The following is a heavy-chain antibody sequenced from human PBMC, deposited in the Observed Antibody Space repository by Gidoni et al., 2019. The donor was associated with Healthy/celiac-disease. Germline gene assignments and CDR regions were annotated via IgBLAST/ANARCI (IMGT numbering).Heavy chain of an antibody. CDR1: GGSISSYY. Sequence: QVQLQESGPGLVKPSETLSLTCTVSGGSISSYYWSWIRQPPGKGLEWIGYIYYSGSTNYNPSLKSRVTISVDTSKNQFSLKLSSVTAADTAVYYCARGGGIVVVPYWYFDLWGRGTLVTVSS. CDR2: IYYSGST. J-gene: IGHJ2*01. CDR3: ARGGGIVVVPYWYFDL. D-gene: IGHD3-22*01. V-gene: IGHV4-59*01.